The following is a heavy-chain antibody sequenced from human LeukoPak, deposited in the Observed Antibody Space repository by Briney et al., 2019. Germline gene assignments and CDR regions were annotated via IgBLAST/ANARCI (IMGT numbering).Heavy chain of an antibody. CDR1: GFTFSDYY. D-gene: IGHD3-10*01. Sequence: PGGSLRLSCAASGFTFSDYYMSWIRQAPGKGLEWVSYISLSDANISYADSVKGRFTISRDNAENMLYLQMNTLGAEDTAVYYCARDIVSGSGSLDYWGQGTLVTVSS. J-gene: IGHJ4*02. CDR3: ARDIVSGSGSLDY. CDR2: ISLSDANI. V-gene: IGHV3-11*04.